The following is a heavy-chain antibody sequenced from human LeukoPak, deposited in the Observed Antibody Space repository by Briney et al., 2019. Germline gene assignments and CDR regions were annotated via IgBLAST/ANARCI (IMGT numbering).Heavy chain of an antibody. J-gene: IGHJ5*02. CDR3: ATVQAIYGSGSNGGNWFDP. V-gene: IGHV1-24*01. CDR1: GYTLTELS. Sequence: ASVKVSCKVSGYTLTELSMHWVRQAPGKGLEWMGGFDPEDGETIYAQKFQGRVTMTEDTSTDTAYMELSSLRSEDTAVYYCATVQAIYGSGSNGGNWFDPWGQGTLVTVSS. D-gene: IGHD3-10*01. CDR2: FDPEDGET.